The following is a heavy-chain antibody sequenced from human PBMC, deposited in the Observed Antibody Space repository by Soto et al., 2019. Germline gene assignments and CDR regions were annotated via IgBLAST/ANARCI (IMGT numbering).Heavy chain of an antibody. V-gene: IGHV4-34*01. CDR3: ATSYGNASTTY. J-gene: IGHJ4*02. CDR1: GGSFSGYY. CDR2: INHSGST. D-gene: IGHD3-10*01. Sequence: SETLSLTCAVYGGSFSGYYWSWIRQPPGKGLEWIGEINHSGSTNYNPSLKSRVTISVDRSKNQFTLQLTSGTAEDTAVYYCATSYGNASTTYWGQGTLVTVSS.